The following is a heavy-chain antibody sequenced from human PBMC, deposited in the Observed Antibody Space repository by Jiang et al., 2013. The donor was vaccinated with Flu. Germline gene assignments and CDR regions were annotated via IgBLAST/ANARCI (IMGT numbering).Heavy chain of an antibody. Sequence: VKPSETLSLTCAVSGFSISSGYVLGLDPAAPRDGLEWIGTIFHSGTTYYNPSLKSRVTISVDTSKNQFSLKLSSVTAADTAVYYCARVHYDTLTTIDYWGPGNPGHRLL. CDR2: IFHSGTT. J-gene: IGHJ4*02. V-gene: IGHV4-38-2*01. CDR3: ARVHYDTLTTIDY. D-gene: IGHD3-9*01. CDR1: GFSISSGYV.